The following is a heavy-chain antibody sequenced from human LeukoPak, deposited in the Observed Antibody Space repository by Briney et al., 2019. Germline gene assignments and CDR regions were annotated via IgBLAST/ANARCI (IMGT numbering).Heavy chain of an antibody. Sequence: GSLRLSCAASGFTFSSYGMHWVRQAPGKGLEWVAVIWYDGSNKYYADSVKGRFTISRDNSKNTLYLQMNSLRAEDTAVYYCARDGPHPRDPNNWFDPWGQGTLVTVSS. CDR3: ARDGPHPRDPNNWFDP. CDR1: GFTFSSYG. J-gene: IGHJ5*02. V-gene: IGHV3-33*01. CDR2: IWYDGSNK.